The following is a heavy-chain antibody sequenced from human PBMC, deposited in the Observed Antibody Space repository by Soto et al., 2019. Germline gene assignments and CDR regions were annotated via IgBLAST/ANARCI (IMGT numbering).Heavy chain of an antibody. CDR1: GASITRGGFH. V-gene: IGHV4-39*02. Sequence: QLQLQESGPGLVKPSETLSLTCAVTGASITRGGFHWGWIRQSPGQGLEWIGSLYSGSTYYNPSLKSRVTISADTSKNDFSLRLTSVTAAETAVYYCARRGSGHTFDYWGQGTLVTVSS. J-gene: IGHJ4*02. D-gene: IGHD3-10*01. CDR2: LYSGST. CDR3: ARRGSGHTFDY.